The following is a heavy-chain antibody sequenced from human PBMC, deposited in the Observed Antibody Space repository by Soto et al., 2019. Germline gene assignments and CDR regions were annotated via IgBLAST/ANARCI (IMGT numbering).Heavy chain of an antibody. CDR2: IRSKSNDYAT. CDR3: AKEGGLSGSYYISSSYYFDY. V-gene: IGHV3-73*01. CDR1: GFRFSDSA. D-gene: IGHD1-26*01. J-gene: IGHJ4*02. Sequence: GGSLRLSCAASGFRFSDSAMHWVRQASGKGLEWVGRIRSKSNDYATRYAASVKGRFTISRDNSKNTLYLQMNSLRAEDTSVYYCAKEGGLSGSYYISSSYYFDYWGQGTLVTVSS.